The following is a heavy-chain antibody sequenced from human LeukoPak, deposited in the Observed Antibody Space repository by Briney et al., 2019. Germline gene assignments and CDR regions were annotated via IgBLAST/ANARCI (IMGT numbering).Heavy chain of an antibody. CDR1: GFTFSSYE. Sequence: GGSLRLSCAASGFTFSSYEMNWVRQAPGKGLEWISGISSSGDSTYYADSVKGRFTISRDNSKNTLYLQMNSLRAEDTALYYCAKDNVVMRPYYFDYWGQGTLVTVSS. J-gene: IGHJ4*02. V-gene: IGHV3-23*01. CDR2: ISSSGDST. D-gene: IGHD3-22*01. CDR3: AKDNVVMRPYYFDY.